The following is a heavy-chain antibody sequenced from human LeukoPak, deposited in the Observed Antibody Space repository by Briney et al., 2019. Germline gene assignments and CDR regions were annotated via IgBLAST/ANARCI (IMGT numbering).Heavy chain of an antibody. Sequence: SVKVSCKASGFTFSNSAVRWVRQARGQRLEWVGWIIVGTGVTNYAQSLQGRVTITRDMSTSTAYMELTSLTSEDTAVYYCAAERYGGLSDCCNFEIWGQGTMVTVSS. CDR3: AAERYGGLSDCCNFEI. V-gene: IGHV1-58*01. J-gene: IGHJ3*02. CDR2: IIVGTGVT. CDR1: GFTFSNSA. D-gene: IGHD4-23*01.